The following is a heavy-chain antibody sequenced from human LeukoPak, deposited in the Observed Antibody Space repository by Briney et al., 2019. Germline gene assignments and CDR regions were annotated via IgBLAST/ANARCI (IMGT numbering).Heavy chain of an antibody. CDR2: ISGSGGST. CDR3: AKDPARGGIAAAGYDY. V-gene: IGHV3-23*01. CDR1: GFTFSSYA. Sequence: PGGSLRLSCAASGFTFSSYAMSWVRQAPGKGLEWVSAISGSGGSTYYADSVKGRFTISRDNSKNTLYLQMNSLRAEDTAVYYCAKDPARGGIAAAGYDYWGQGTLVTVSS. D-gene: IGHD6-13*01. J-gene: IGHJ4*02.